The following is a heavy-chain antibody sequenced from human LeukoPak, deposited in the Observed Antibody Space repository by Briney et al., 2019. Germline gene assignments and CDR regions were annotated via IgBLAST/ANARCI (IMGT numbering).Heavy chain of an antibody. V-gene: IGHV3-53*04. CDR3: ARDDFQWLVPFKY. CDR2: IYSGGST. D-gene: IGHD6-19*01. CDR1: GFTFSSNY. J-gene: IGHJ4*02. Sequence: PGGSLRLSCAASGFTFSSNYMSWVRQAPGKGLEWVSVIYSGGSTYYADSVKGRFTISRHNSKNTLYLQMNSLRAEDTAVYYCARDDFQWLVPFKYWGQGTLVTVSS.